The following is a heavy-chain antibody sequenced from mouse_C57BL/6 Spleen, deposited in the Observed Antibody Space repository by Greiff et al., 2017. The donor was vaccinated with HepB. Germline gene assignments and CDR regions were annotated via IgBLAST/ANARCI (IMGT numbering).Heavy chain of an antibody. D-gene: IGHD1-1*01. CDR3: ARDLDTTVVAKEYYYAMDY. CDR1: GSPFTSYW. Sequence: QVQLQQSGAELAKPGASVKLSCKASGSPFTSYWMHWVKQRPGQGLEWIGYINPSSGYTKYNQKFKDKATLTADKSSSTAYMQLSSLTYEDSAVYYCARDLDTTVVAKEYYYAMDYWGQGTSVTVSS. V-gene: IGHV1-7*01. J-gene: IGHJ4*01. CDR2: INPSSGYT.